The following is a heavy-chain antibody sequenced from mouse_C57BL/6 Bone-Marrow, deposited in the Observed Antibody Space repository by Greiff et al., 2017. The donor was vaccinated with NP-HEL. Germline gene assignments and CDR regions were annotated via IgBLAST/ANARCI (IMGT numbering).Heavy chain of an antibody. D-gene: IGHD2-4*01. Sequence: VKLQESGPGLVKPSQSLFLTCSITGFPITSGYYWIWIRQSPGKPLEWMGYITHSGETFYNPSLQSPISITRETSKNQFFLQLNSVTTEDTAMYYCAGNYDGYAMDYWGQGTSVTVSS. CDR3: AGNYDGYAMDY. J-gene: IGHJ4*01. CDR1: GFPITSGYY. CDR2: ITHSGET. V-gene: IGHV12-3*01.